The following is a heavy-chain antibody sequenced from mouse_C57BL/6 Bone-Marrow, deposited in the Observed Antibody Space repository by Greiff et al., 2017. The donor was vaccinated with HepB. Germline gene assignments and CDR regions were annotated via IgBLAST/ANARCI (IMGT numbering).Heavy chain of an antibody. CDR2: INYDGSST. CDR1: GFTFSDYY. J-gene: IGHJ3*01. CDR3: ARVGGGSGAY. D-gene: IGHD1-1*01. V-gene: IGHV5-16*01. Sequence: EVKLVESEGGLVQPGSSMKLSCTASGFTFSDYYMAWVRQVPEKGLEWVANINYDGSSTYYLDSLKSRFIISRDNAKNILYLQMSSLKSEDTATYYCARVGGGSGAYWGQGTLVTVSA.